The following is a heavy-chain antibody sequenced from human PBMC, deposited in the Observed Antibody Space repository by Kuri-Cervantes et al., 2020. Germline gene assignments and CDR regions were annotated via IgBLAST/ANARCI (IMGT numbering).Heavy chain of an antibody. CDR3: ATIGRPDYYGSGSYYNGFDY. CDR1: GFTFDDYG. V-gene: IGHV3-20*04. J-gene: IGHJ4*02. D-gene: IGHD3-10*01. CDR2: INWNGGST. Sequence: GESLKISCAASGFTFDDYGMSWVRQAPGEGLEWVSGINWNGGSTGYADSVKGRFTISRDNSKNTLYLQMNSLRAEDTAVYYCATIGRPDYYGSGSYYNGFDYWGQGTLVTVSS.